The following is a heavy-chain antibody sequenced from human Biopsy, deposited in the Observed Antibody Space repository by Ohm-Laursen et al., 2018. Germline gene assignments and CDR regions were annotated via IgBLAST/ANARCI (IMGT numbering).Heavy chain of an antibody. J-gene: IGHJ1*01. CDR1: GGSFTGHY. D-gene: IGHD4-23*01. CDR2: ISHTGYT. Sequence: SDTLSLTCIVSGGSFTGHYWTWIRQPPGKGLEWIGHISHTGYTSYKSSLKSRVTISLDTSGKHFSLRLTSLAAADTAVYYCARGSNEYGGLYFPHWGQGTLVTVSS. CDR3: ARGSNEYGGLYFPH. V-gene: IGHV4-59*11.